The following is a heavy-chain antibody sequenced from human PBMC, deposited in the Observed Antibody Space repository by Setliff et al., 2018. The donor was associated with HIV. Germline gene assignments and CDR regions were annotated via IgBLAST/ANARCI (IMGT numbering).Heavy chain of an antibody. V-gene: IGHV1-2*02. CDR3: ATGAIGYYPPFDF. CDR2: MDPKSGGA. J-gene: IGHJ4*02. Sequence: VASVKVSCKTSGYAITGYYIHWVRQAPGQGLQWMGWMDPKSGGANPAPIFQGRVTMTTDTSITSVYLELSGLTSADTAVYYCATGAIGYYPPFDFWGQGTLVTVS. CDR1: GYAITGYY. D-gene: IGHD2-2*03.